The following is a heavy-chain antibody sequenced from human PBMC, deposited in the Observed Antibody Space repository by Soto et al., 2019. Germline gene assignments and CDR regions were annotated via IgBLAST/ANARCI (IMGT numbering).Heavy chain of an antibody. CDR2: INPNSGNT. J-gene: IGHJ4*02. CDR1: GYAFTGYY. V-gene: IGHV1-2*02. D-gene: IGHD6-19*01. Sequence: ASVKVSCKASGYAFTGYYMHWVRQAPGQGLEWMGWINPNSGNTNYAQKFQGRVTMTRNTSISTAYMELSSLRSEDTAVYYCARGYSSGWTDYWGQGTLVTVSS. CDR3: ARGYSSGWTDY.